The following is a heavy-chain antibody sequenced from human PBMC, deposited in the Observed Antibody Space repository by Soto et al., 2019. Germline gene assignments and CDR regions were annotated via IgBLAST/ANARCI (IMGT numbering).Heavy chain of an antibody. CDR3: ARDGDGYNY. V-gene: IGHV4-61*01. CDR1: GGSVSSGSYY. J-gene: IGHJ4*02. Sequence: QVQLQESGPGLVKPSETLSLTCTVSGGSVSSGSYYWSWIRQPPGKGLEWIGYIYSSGSTSYNPSLKSRVTISVDTSENQFPLKLSSVTAADTAVYYCARDGDGYNYWGQGTLVTVSS. CDR2: IYSSGST. D-gene: IGHD5-12*01.